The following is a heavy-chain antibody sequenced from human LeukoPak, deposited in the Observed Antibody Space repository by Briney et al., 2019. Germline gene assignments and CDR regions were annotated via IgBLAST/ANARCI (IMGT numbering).Heavy chain of an antibody. CDR1: GYTFTSYA. J-gene: IGHJ3*02. CDR2: INTNTGNP. CDR3: AIPLLYSSSWYGWAFDI. D-gene: IGHD6-13*01. V-gene: IGHV7-4-1*02. Sequence: GASVKVSCKASGYTFTSYAMNWVRQAPGQGLEWMGWINTNTGNPTYAQGFTGRFVFSLDTSVSTAYLQISSLKAEDTAVYYCAIPLLYSSSWYGWAFDIWGQGTMVTVSS.